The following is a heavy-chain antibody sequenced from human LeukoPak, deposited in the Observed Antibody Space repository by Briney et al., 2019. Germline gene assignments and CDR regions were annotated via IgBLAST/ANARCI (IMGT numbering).Heavy chain of an antibody. CDR1: GFTFSSCA. CDR3: AKDPLWFGELLDY. J-gene: IGHJ4*02. V-gene: IGHV3-23*01. D-gene: IGHD3-10*01. Sequence: GGSLRLSCAASGFTFSSCAMSWVCQAPGKGLEWVSAISGSGGSTYYADSVKGRFTISRDNSKNTLYLQRNSLRAEDTAVYYCAKDPLWFGELLDYWGQGTLVTVSS. CDR2: ISGSGGST.